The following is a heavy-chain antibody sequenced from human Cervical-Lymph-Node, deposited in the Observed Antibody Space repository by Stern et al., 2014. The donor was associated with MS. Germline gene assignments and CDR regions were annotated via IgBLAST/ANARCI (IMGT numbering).Heavy chain of an antibody. Sequence: VQLVESGGGLIQPGGSLRLSCAASGFTVSTNYMSWVRQAPGKGLEWISVIFSGGSTYYADSVKGRFTISRDNSRNTMFLQMNSLRRDDTAVYYCARGQQRLSWGQGTLVTVSS. CDR1: GFTVSTNY. CDR2: IFSGGST. V-gene: IGHV3-53*01. CDR3: ARGQQRLS. J-gene: IGHJ1*01. D-gene: IGHD6-13*01.